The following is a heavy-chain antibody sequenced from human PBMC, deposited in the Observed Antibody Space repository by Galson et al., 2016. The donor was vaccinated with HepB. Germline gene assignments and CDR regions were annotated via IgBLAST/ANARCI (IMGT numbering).Heavy chain of an antibody. CDR3: ARGWAGSGWSV. D-gene: IGHD6-19*01. CDR1: WDSVSSDNGA. CDR2: TYYRSKWYN. V-gene: IGHV6-1*01. Sequence: CAISWDSVSSDNGAWNWIRQSPSRGLEWLGRTYYRSKWYNDYGVSVKSRITINSDTSKNQVSLRLNSVTPEDTAVYYCARGWAGSGWSVWGKGTTVTVSS. J-gene: IGHJ6*04.